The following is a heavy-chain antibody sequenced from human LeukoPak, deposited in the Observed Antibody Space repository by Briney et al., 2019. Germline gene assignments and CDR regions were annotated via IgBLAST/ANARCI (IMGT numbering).Heavy chain of an antibody. D-gene: IGHD1-1*01. Sequence: GTSVKVPCKASGYTFSDSHIHWVRQAPGQGLEWMGRIIPILGIANYAQKFQGRVTITADKSTSTAYMELSSLRSEDTAVYYCARFVAGTSLDYWGQGTLVTVSS. CDR1: GYTFSDSH. J-gene: IGHJ4*02. V-gene: IGHV1-69*02. CDR2: IIPILGIA. CDR3: ARFVAGTSLDY.